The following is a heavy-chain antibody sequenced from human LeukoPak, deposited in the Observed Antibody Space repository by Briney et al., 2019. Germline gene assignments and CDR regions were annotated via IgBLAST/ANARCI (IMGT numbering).Heavy chain of an antibody. Sequence: PSEILSLTRTVSGGSISSYYWSWSRQPPGKGLEWIGYIYYTGSTNYNPSLKSRVSISVDTSKNQFSLKLSSVTAADTAVYYCARRASSNWQFDYWGQGTLVTVSS. CDR2: IYYTGST. V-gene: IGHV4-59*08. CDR1: GGSISSYY. D-gene: IGHD6-13*01. J-gene: IGHJ4*02. CDR3: ARRASSNWQFDY.